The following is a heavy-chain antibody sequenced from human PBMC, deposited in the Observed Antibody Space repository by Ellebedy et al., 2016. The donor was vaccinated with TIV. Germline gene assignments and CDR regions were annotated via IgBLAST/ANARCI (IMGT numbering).Heavy chain of an antibody. Sequence: ASVKVSCKASAYTFTSYDINWARQATGQGLEWMGWMNPNSGNTGYAQKFQGRVTITRNTSISTAYMELSSLRSEDAAVYYCARVRDNSWYYWGQGTLVTVSS. CDR3: ARVRDNSWYY. CDR2: MNPNSGNT. CDR1: AYTFTSYD. D-gene: IGHD6-13*01. J-gene: IGHJ4*02. V-gene: IGHV1-8*03.